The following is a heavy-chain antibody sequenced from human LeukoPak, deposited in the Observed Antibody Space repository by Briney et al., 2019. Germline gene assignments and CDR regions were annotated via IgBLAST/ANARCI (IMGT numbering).Heavy chain of an antibody. Sequence: PGGSLRLSCAASGFTFSSYWMSWVRQAPGKGLEWVTNIKEDGSVNHYVDSVKGRFTISRDNAKNSLYLQMNSLRAEDTAVYYCAELGITMIGGVWGKGTTVTISS. J-gene: IGHJ6*04. D-gene: IGHD3-10*02. CDR3: AELGITMIGGV. CDR2: IKEDGSVN. CDR1: GFTFSSYW. V-gene: IGHV3-7*01.